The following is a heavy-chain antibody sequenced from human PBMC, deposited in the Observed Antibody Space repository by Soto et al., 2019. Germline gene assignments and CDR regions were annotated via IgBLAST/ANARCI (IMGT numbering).Heavy chain of an antibody. CDR2: INPNSGGT. D-gene: IGHD3-10*01. CDR3: ARGSWHYGSGSYYNIRPDAFDI. J-gene: IGHJ3*02. Sequence: GASVKVSCKASGYTFTGYYMHWVRQAPGQGLEWMGWINPNSGGTNYAQKFQGWVTMTRDTSISTAYMELSRLRSDDTAVYYCARGSWHYGSGSYYNIRPDAFDIWGQGTMVTVS. V-gene: IGHV1-2*04. CDR1: GYTFTGYY.